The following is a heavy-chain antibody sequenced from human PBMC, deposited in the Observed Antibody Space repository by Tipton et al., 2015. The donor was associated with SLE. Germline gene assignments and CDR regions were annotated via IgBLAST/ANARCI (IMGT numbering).Heavy chain of an antibody. V-gene: IGHV4-34*01. D-gene: IGHD6-13*01. CDR2: INHSGST. CDR1: GGSISSHY. Sequence: TLSLTCTVSGGSISSHYWSWIRQPPGKGLEWIGEINHSGSTNYNPSLKSRVTIAVDTSKNQFSLKLSSLRSEDTAVYYCARDKGIAAANYYGMDVWGQGTTVTVSS. CDR3: ARDKGIAAANYYGMDV. J-gene: IGHJ6*02.